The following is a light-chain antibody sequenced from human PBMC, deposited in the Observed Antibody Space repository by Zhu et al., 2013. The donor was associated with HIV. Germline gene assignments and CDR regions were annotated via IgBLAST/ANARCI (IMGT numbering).Light chain of an antibody. V-gene: IGKV3-11*01. CDR3: QQRSKWPPGFT. CDR2: DAS. J-gene: IGKJ4*01. CDR1: QSVSSY. Sequence: EIVLTQSPATLSLSPGERATLSCRASQSVSSYLAWYQQRPGQAPRLLIYDASNRATGIPARFSGSGSGTDFTLTISSLEPEDFAVYYCQQRSKWPPGFTFGGGTKVEIK.